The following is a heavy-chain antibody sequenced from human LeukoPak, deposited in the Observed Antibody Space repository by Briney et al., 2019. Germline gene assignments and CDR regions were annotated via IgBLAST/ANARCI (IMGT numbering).Heavy chain of an antibody. CDR3: ARLAWGRLDY. CDR1: GYSISSEYY. CDR2: IYHSGST. J-gene: IGHJ4*02. V-gene: IGHV4-38-2*02. Sequence: SETLSLTCSVSGYSISSEYYWGWIRQPPGKGLEWLGCIYHSGSTYYTPSLKSRVTISIDTSKNQFSLKLTSVTAADTAVYYCARLAWGRLDYWGQGTLVTVSS. D-gene: IGHD7-27*01.